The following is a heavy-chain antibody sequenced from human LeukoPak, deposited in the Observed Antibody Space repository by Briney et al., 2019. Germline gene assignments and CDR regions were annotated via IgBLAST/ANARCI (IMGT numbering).Heavy chain of an antibody. CDR2: IIPIFGTA. V-gene: IGHV1-69*13. CDR3: ARDRYTHNSGPAYFDY. Sequence: SVKVSCKASGYTFTSHGISWVRQAPGQGLEWMGGIIPIFGTANYAQKFQGRVTITADESTSTAYMELSSLRSEDTAVYYCARDRYTHNSGPAYFDYWGQGTLVTVSS. D-gene: IGHD1-1*01. J-gene: IGHJ4*02. CDR1: GYTFTSHG.